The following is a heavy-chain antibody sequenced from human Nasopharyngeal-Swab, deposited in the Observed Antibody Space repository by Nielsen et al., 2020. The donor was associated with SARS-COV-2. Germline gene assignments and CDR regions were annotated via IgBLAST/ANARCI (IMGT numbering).Heavy chain of an antibody. J-gene: IGHJ4*02. D-gene: IGHD4-23*01. CDR1: GFTFGDYA. CDR3: AGGNSADH. V-gene: IGHV3-7*03. CDR2: IKEDGSEK. Sequence: GGSLRLSCTTSGFTFGDYAMSWVRQAPGKGLEWVANIKEDGSEKYYVDSVKGRFTISRDNAKNSLYLQMNSLGAEDTAVYYCAGGNSADHWGQGTLVTVSS.